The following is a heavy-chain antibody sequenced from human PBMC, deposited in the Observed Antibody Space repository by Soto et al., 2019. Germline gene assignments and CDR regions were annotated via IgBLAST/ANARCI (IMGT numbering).Heavy chain of an antibody. CDR2: ISYDGSNK. Sequence: SLRLSCAASGFTFSSYGMHWVRQAPGKGLEWVAVISYDGSNKYYADSVKGRFTISRDNSKNTLYLQMNSLRAEDTAVYYCAKGTYYDFWSGYYGPVDGMDVWGQGTTVTVSS. J-gene: IGHJ6*02. V-gene: IGHV3-30*18. CDR3: AKGTYYDFWSGYYGPVDGMDV. CDR1: GFTFSSYG. D-gene: IGHD3-3*01.